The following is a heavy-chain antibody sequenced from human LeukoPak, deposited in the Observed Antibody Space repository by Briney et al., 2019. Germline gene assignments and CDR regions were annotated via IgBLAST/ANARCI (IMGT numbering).Heavy chain of an antibody. D-gene: IGHD3-22*01. CDR1: GYTFTGYY. V-gene: IGHV1-2*02. CDR3: ARRYYDSSGYSFFDY. Sequence: GASVKVSCKASGYTFTGYYMHWVRQAPGQGLEWMGWINPNSGGTNYAQKFQGRVTKTRDTSISTAYMELSGLRSDDTAVYYCARRYYDSSGYSFFDYWGQGTLVTVSS. J-gene: IGHJ4*02. CDR2: INPNSGGT.